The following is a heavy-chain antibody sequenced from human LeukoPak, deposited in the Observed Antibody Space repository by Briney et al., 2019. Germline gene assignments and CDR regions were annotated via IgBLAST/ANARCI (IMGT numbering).Heavy chain of an antibody. Sequence: WASVKVSCKASGSTFSSYAISWVRQAPGQGLEWMGRIIPILGIANYAQKFQGRVTITADKSTSTAYMELSSLRSEDTAVYYCARDRVVAAAGSSRDYGMDVWGQGTTVTVSS. D-gene: IGHD6-13*01. CDR2: IIPILGIA. CDR3: ARDRVVAAAGSSRDYGMDV. V-gene: IGHV1-69*04. J-gene: IGHJ6*02. CDR1: GSTFSSYA.